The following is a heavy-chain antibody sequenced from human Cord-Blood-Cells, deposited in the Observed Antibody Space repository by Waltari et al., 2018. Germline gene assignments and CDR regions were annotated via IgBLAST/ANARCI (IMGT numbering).Heavy chain of an antibody. V-gene: IGHV4-39*01. CDR3: AIYDSSGYYFDY. CDR1: GGSISSSSYY. Sequence: QVQLQESGPVLVKPSETLSLTCTVSGGSISSSSYYWGWIRQPPGKGLEWIGSIYYSGSTYYNPSLKSRVTISVDTSKNQFSLKLSSVTAADTAVYYCAIYDSSGYYFDYWGQGTLVTVSS. CDR2: IYYSGST. J-gene: IGHJ4*02. D-gene: IGHD3-22*01.